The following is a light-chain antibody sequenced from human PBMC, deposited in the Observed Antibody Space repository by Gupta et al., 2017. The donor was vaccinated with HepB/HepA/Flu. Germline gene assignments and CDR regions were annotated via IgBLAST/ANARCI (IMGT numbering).Light chain of an antibody. CDR1: SSDVGGYNL. Sequence: QSALTQPASVSGSPGQSISISCTGTSSDVGGYNLVSWYQQYPGKAPKLIIFDVTKRPSGISSRFSGSKSGNTASLTISGLQAEDEADYSCCSYAGSNTWVFGGRTKLTVL. V-gene: IGLV2-23*02. CDR3: CSYAGSNTWV. CDR2: DVT. J-gene: IGLJ3*02.